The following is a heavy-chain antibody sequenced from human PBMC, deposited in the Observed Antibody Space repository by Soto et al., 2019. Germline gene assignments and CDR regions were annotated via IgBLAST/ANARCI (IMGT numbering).Heavy chain of an antibody. J-gene: IGHJ6*03. V-gene: IGHV3-33*01. Sequence: QVQLVESGGGVVQPGRSLRLSCAASGFTFSSYGMHWVHQAPGKGLEWVAVIWYDGSNKYYADSVKGRFTISRDNSKNTLYLQMNSLRAEDTAVYYCARDKPFILTGDYYMDVWGKGTTVTVSS. CDR2: IWYDGSNK. CDR1: GFTFSSYG. CDR3: ARDKPFILTGDYYMDV. D-gene: IGHD3-9*01.